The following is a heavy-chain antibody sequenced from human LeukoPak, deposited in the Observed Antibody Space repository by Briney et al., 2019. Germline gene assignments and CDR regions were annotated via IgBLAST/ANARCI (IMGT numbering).Heavy chain of an antibody. V-gene: IGHV3-23*01. CDR2: VSAGSTGI. D-gene: IGHD3-3*01. J-gene: IGHJ5*02. CDR1: GFNFGIYS. CDR3: AKHWYYDFWSGYYRGPNWFDP. Sequence: GGSLRLSCAGSGFNFGIYSMDWVRQAPGKGLEWVAYVSAGSTGIFYAASVKGRFTISRDNSKNTLYLQMNSLRAEDTAVYYCAKHWYYDFWSGYYRGPNWFDPWGQGTLVTVSS.